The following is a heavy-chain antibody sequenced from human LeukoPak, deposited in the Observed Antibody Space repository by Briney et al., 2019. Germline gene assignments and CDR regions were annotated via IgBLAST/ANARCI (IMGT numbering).Heavy chain of an antibody. J-gene: IGHJ4*02. V-gene: IGHV3-7*04. CDR2: INQDGSET. CDR3: ARAGGVGTVDY. CDR1: GFTFSSYW. D-gene: IGHD2-8*02. Sequence: PGGSLGLSCAASGFTFSSYWMSWVRQAPGKGLEWVANINQDGSETYYVDCVKGRFTISRDNAKDSLYLHMNSLRAEDTAVYYCARAGGVGTVDYRGPGTLLTVSS.